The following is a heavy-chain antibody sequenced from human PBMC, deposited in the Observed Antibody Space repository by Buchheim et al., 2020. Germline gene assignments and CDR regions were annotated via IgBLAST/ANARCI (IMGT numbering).Heavy chain of an antibody. V-gene: IGHV3-7*01. CDR3: ARDAGDYYDSSGYYLGY. J-gene: IGHJ4*02. CDR1: GFTFSSYW. D-gene: IGHD3-22*01. Sequence: EVQLVESGGGLVQPGGSLRLSCAASGFTFSSYWMSWVRQAPGKGLEWVANIKQDGSEKYYVDSVKGRFTISRDNAQNSLYLQMNSLRAEDTAVYYCARDAGDYYDSSGYYLGYWGQGTL. CDR2: IKQDGSEK.